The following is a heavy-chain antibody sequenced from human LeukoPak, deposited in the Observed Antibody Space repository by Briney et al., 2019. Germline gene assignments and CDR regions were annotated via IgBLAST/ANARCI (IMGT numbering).Heavy chain of an antibody. CDR3: VTLGLASPSDY. J-gene: IGHJ4*02. D-gene: IGHD3/OR15-3a*01. Sequence: GGSLRLSCSASGFTFSTYATHWVRQAPREGLEYVSAISSNGGSTYYAHSVRGRFTISRDNSKKTLYLQMSSLRTEDTAVYYCVTLGLASPSDYWGQGTLVTVSS. CDR2: ISSNGGST. CDR1: GFTFSTYA. V-gene: IGHV3-64D*09.